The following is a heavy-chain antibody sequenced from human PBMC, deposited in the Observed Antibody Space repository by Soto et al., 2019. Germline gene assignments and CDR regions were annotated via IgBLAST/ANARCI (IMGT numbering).Heavy chain of an antibody. Sequence: EVQLVESGGGLVQPGGSLRLSCAASGFTFSSYWMSWVRQAPGKGLEWVANIKQDGSEKYYVDSVKGRFTISRDNAKNSLYLQMNSLRAEDTAVYYCARVLEGITIFGVVIVWGHFDYWGQGTLVTVSS. CDR2: IKQDGSEK. V-gene: IGHV3-7*01. CDR3: ARVLEGITIFGVVIVWGHFDY. CDR1: GFTFSSYW. J-gene: IGHJ4*02. D-gene: IGHD3-3*01.